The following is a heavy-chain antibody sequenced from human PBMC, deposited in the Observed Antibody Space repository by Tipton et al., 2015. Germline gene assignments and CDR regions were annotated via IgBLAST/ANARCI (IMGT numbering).Heavy chain of an antibody. V-gene: IGHV3-15*01. CDR3: TTGSLFGVVTGAEDY. CDR1: GSTFTWAW. CDR2: MKSIRDGGTA. Sequence: SLRLSCAASGSTFTWAWMSWVRHVPGKGLEWVGRMKSIRDGGTADYAAPVKGRFTISRDDSKNTLYLQMNSLKTEDTAVYYCTTGSLFGVVTGAEDYWGQGALVTVSS. J-gene: IGHJ4*02. D-gene: IGHD2-21*02.